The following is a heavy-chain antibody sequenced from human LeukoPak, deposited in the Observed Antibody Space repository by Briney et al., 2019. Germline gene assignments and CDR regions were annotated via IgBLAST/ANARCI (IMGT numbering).Heavy chain of an antibody. J-gene: IGHJ4*02. V-gene: IGHV4-39*07. CDR3: AGGTYDFWSGSPLGY. Sequence: SETLSLTCTVSGGSISSSSYYWGWIRQPPGKGLEWIGSIYYSRSTYYNPSLKSRVTISVDTSKNQFSLKLSSVTAADTAVYYCAGGTYDFWSGSPLGYWGQGTLVTVSS. CDR1: GGSISSSSYY. D-gene: IGHD3-3*01. CDR2: IYYSRST.